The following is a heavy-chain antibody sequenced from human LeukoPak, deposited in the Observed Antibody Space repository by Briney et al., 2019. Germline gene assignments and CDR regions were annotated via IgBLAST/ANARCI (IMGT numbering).Heavy chain of an antibody. CDR2: ISYNVSNK. Sequence: GGSLRLSCAASGFTFSSYGMHWVRHAPSKWLEWVAVISYNVSNKYYADSVKGRFTISRDNSKNTLYLQMNSLRAEDTAVYYCSANLYVDTAMVVSYYGMDVWGKGTTVTVSS. J-gene: IGHJ6*04. D-gene: IGHD5-18*01. CDR1: GFTFSSYG. CDR3: SANLYVDTAMVVSYYGMDV. V-gene: IGHV3-30*03.